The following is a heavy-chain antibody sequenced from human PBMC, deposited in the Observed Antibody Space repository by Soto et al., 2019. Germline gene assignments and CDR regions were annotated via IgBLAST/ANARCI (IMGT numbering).Heavy chain of an antibody. CDR2: ISGSGGST. V-gene: IGHV3-23*01. CDR3: AKDPHYGPGPYYFDY. J-gene: IGHJ4*02. CDR1: GFTFSSYA. Sequence: EVQLLESGGGLVQPGGSLRLSCAASGFTFSSYAMSWVRQAPGKGLEWVSAISGSGGSTYYADSVKGRFTISRDNSKNALYLQMNSLRAEDTAVYYCAKDPHYGPGPYYFDYWGQGTLVTVSS. D-gene: IGHD3-10*01.